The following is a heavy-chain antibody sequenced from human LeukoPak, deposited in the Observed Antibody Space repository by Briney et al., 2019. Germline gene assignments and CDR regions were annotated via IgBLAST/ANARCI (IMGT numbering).Heavy chain of an antibody. Sequence: SETLSLTCTVSGGSLSSYYWSWIRQPPGKGLEWIGYIYYSGSTNYNPSLKSRVTISVDTSKNQFSLKLSSVTAADTAVYYCATPDQRYCSSTSCYVYAFDIWGQGTMVTVSS. CDR2: IYYSGST. CDR3: ATPDQRYCSSTSCYVYAFDI. J-gene: IGHJ3*02. CDR1: GGSLSSYY. D-gene: IGHD2-2*01. V-gene: IGHV4-59*13.